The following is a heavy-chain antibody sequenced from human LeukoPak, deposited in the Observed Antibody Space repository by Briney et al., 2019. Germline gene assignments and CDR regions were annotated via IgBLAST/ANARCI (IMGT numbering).Heavy chain of an antibody. CDR3: ARTSARPRRSAVDY. J-gene: IGHJ4*02. D-gene: IGHD6-19*01. V-gene: IGHV4-34*01. Sequence: PSETLSPTCAVYGGSFSGYYWSWIRQPPGKGLEWIGEINHSGSTNYNPSLKSRVTISVDTSKNQFSLKLSSVTAADTAVYYCARTSARPRRSAVDYWGQGTLVTVSS. CDR1: GGSFSGYY. CDR2: INHSGST.